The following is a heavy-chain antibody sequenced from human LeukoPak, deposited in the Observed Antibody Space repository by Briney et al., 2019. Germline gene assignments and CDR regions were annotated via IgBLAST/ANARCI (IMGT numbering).Heavy chain of an antibody. CDR1: GYTLTGLS. CDR2: FDPEDGET. D-gene: IGHD2-15*01. V-gene: IGHV1-24*01. Sequence: GASVKVSCKVSGYTLTGLSMNWVRQAPGKGLEWMGGFDPEDGETIYAQKFQGRVTMTEDTSTDTAYMELSSLRSEDTAVYYCATAWPYCSGGSCYSDKLGYFYYWGQGTLVTVSS. CDR3: ATAWPYCSGGSCYSDKLGYFYY. J-gene: IGHJ4*02.